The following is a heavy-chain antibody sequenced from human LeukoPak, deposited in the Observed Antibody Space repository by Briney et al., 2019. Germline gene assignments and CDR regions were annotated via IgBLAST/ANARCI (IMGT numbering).Heavy chain of an antibody. Sequence: SETLSLTCTVSGGFIRDSGYYWGWIRQPPGKGLEWIGTVFYSGRTYYNSSLQSRVSISVDTSKNQFSLRLSSVTPADTAIYYCARLSNDYGDYEGHYWGQGTLVTVSP. CDR3: ARLSNDYGDYEGHY. J-gene: IGHJ4*02. CDR2: VFYSGRT. V-gene: IGHV4-39*01. CDR1: GGFIRDSGYY. D-gene: IGHD4-17*01.